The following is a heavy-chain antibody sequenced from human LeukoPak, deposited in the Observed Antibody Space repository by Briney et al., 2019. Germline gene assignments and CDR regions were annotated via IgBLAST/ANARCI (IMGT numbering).Heavy chain of an antibody. CDR2: ISSDGSKT. J-gene: IGHJ4*02. D-gene: IGHD3-10*01. V-gene: IGHV3-30*01. Sequence: GGSLRLSCAASGFIFSNYAMHWVRQAPGKGLELVALISSDGSKTYHADSVKGRFSISRDNSKNTLYLQLNSLRAEDTSVYYCARDSTYWYDSGSSGPHYFDYWGQGTLVTVSS. CDR3: ARDSTYWYDSGSSGPHYFDY. CDR1: GFIFSNYA.